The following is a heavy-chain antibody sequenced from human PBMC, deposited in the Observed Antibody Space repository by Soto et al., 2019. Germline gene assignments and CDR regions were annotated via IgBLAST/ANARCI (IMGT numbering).Heavy chain of an antibody. CDR3: ARGVGSGSYYNQYNWFDP. CDR2: INVYNGNT. Sequence: QVQLVQSGGEVKKPGASVKVSCKASGYTFTNYGISWVRQAPGQGLEWMGWINVYNGNTKYAQKVQGRVTMTTDTSTSTDYMELRSRRSDDTAVYYCARGVGSGSYYNQYNWFDPWGQGTLVTVSS. J-gene: IGHJ5*02. D-gene: IGHD3-10*01. V-gene: IGHV1-18*01. CDR1: GYTFTNYG.